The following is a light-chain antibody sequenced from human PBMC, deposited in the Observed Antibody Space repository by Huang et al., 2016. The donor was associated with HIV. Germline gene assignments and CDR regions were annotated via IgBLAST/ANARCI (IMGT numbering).Light chain of an antibody. CDR3: QQYGSSPYN. Sequence: EIVFTPSPGTLSLSPGERATLPCRAGQSLRSSYLAWFHQKNGQAPRLLIYGASSRATGIPDRVSGSGSGTDFTLTISRLQPEDFGVYYCQQYGSSPYNFGQGTKLEIK. CDR1: QSLRSSY. V-gene: IGKV3-20*01. CDR2: GAS. J-gene: IGKJ2*01.